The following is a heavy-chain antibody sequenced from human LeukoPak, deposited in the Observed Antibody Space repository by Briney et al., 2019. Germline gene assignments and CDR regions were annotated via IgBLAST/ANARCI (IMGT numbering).Heavy chain of an antibody. J-gene: IGHJ4*02. CDR3: ASHSDLTPYYFDY. CDR2: IKQDGSEK. Sequence: GGSLRLSCAASGFTFSSYWMSWVRQAPGKGLEWVANIKQDGSEKYYVDSVKGRFTISRDNAKNSLYLQMNSLRAEDTAVYYCASHSDLTPYYFDYWGQGTLVTVSS. CDR1: GFTFSSYW. V-gene: IGHV3-7*01.